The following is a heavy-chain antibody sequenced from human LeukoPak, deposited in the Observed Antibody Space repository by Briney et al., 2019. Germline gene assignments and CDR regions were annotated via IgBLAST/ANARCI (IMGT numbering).Heavy chain of an antibody. CDR1: GYTFTSRG. Sequence: ASAKVSCKASGYTFTSRGISWVRQAPGQGLEWMGWINCDSGNTNYAQKFQGRLTMTTDTSTSTAYMELRSLRSDDTAVYYCARDEVSGGWYNHWGQGTLVTVSS. CDR2: INCDSGNT. J-gene: IGHJ4*02. CDR3: ARDEVSGGWYNH. D-gene: IGHD6-19*01. V-gene: IGHV1-18*04.